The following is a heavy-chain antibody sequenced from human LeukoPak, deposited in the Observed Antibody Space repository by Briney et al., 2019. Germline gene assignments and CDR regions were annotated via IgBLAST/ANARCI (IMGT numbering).Heavy chain of an antibody. CDR3: ARVGGSLPDAFDI. V-gene: IGHV3-64*01. Sequence: GGSLRPSCAASGFTFSSYAMHWVRQAPGKGLEHVSAISSNGGVTYYANSMKGRFTISRDNSKNTLYLQMGSLRAEDMAVYYCARVGGSLPDAFDIWGQGTMVTVSS. D-gene: IGHD2-15*01. J-gene: IGHJ3*02. CDR2: ISSNGGVT. CDR1: GFTFSSYA.